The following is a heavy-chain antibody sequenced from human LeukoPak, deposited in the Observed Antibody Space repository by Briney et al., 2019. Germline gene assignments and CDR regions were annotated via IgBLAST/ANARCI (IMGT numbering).Heavy chain of an antibody. CDR3: ARDTEQQLPAYYFDY. V-gene: IGHV3-30-3*01. Sequence: GGSLRLSCAASGFTFSSYAMHWVRQAPGKGLEWVAVISYDGSNKYYADSVEGRFTISRDNSKNTLYLQMNSLRAEDTAVYNCARDTEQQLPAYYFDYWGQGTLVTVSS. CDR2: ISYDGSNK. CDR1: GFTFSSYA. J-gene: IGHJ4*02. D-gene: IGHD6-13*01.